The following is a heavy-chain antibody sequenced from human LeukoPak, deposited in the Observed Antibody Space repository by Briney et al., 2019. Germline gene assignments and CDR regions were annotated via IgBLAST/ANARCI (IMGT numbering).Heavy chain of an antibody. CDR3: AKAGAYDSSGYYYYLEY. V-gene: IGHV3-30*18. J-gene: IGHJ4*02. D-gene: IGHD3-22*01. CDR1: GFTFSSLG. Sequence: PGRSLRLSCAASGFTFSSLGIHWVRQAPGKGLEWVASISSDGNDKFYVDSVEGRFTISRDNSRSTLYLQMDSLRAEDTAVYYCAKAGAYDSSGYYYYLEYWGQGTLVTVSS. CDR2: ISSDGNDK.